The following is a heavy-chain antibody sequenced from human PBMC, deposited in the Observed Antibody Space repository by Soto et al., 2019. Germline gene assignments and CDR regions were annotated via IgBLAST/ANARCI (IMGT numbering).Heavy chain of an antibody. CDR3: AGEGSDQLGSLDY. Sequence: SETLSLTCTVSGVSINANYWTWIRQPPGKGLEWIGFISYSGNTFYSPSLTSRVTISIDTSKNQFSLKLSSATAADTAIYYCAGEGSDQLGSLDYWGQGTLVTVSS. D-gene: IGHD1-1*01. CDR2: ISYSGNT. V-gene: IGHV4-59*01. CDR1: GVSINANY. J-gene: IGHJ4*02.